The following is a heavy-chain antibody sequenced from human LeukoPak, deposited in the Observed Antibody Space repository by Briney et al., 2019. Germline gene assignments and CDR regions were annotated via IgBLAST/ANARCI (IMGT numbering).Heavy chain of an antibody. CDR1: GFTFSHHR. J-gene: IGHJ4*02. CDR3: ARDLGYSSGHPFDY. Sequence: GGSLTLPCVASGFTFSHHRMHWVRQAPGKGLEWVALMWGDGTNKYYADSLKGRFTISRDNSKNTLYLQMNSLRAEDTAVYYCARDLGYSSGHPFDYWGQGTLVTVSS. D-gene: IGHD5-18*01. V-gene: IGHV3-33*01. CDR2: MWGDGTNK.